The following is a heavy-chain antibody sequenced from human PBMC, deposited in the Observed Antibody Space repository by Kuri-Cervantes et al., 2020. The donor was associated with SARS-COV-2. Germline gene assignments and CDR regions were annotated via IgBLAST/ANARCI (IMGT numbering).Heavy chain of an antibody. CDR1: GFTFDDYA. CDR3: ARDRYDFWSGLGYYYYGMDV. V-gene: IGHV3-74*01. J-gene: IGHJ6*02. D-gene: IGHD3-3*01. Sequence: LSLTCAASGFTFDDYAMHWVRQAPGKGLVWASRINSDGSSTSYADSVKGRFTISRDNAKNTLYLQMNSLRAEDTAVYYCARDRYDFWSGLGYYYYGMDVWGQGTTVTVSS. CDR2: INSDGSST.